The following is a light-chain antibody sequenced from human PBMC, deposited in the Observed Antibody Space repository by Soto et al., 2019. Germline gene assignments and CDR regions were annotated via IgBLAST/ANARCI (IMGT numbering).Light chain of an antibody. J-gene: IGKJ1*01. CDR1: QSISSY. V-gene: IGKV1-39*01. CDR3: QQSDKSPPT. CDR2: VAS. Sequence: DIQMTQSPSSLSASVGDRVTITCRASQSISSYLNWYQQKPGQAPKLLIYVASSLQSGVPSRFSGSGSGTDFTLTISSLQPEDFATYYCQQSDKSPPTFGQGTKVDIK.